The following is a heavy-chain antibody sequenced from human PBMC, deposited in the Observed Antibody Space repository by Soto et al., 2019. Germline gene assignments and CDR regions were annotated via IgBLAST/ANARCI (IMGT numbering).Heavy chain of an antibody. Sequence: GASLKVSCKTSGYTFTGYYMHWVRKDTGQGLEWMGWINPNSGGTNYAQKFQGWVTMTRDTSISTAYMELSRLRSDDTAVYYCAKSNYGGDDYFQYGLDVWGQGTTVTVSS. J-gene: IGHJ6*02. CDR1: GYTFTGYY. CDR2: INPNSGGT. D-gene: IGHD2-21*02. V-gene: IGHV1-2*04. CDR3: AKSNYGGDDYFQYGLDV.